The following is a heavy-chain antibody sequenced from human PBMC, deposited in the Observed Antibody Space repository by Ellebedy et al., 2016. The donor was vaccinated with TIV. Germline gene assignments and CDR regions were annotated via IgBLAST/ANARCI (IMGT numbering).Heavy chain of an antibody. J-gene: IGHJ4*02. CDR2: INPIGGST. Sequence: ASVKVSCKASGYTFTSYFIYWVRQTPGQGLEWMGVINPIGGSTTYAQKFQGRVAMTRDTSTSTVYMELSSLRSEDTAVYYCVRDLSTADYRDYWGQGTLVTVSS. V-gene: IGHV1-46*01. CDR1: GYTFTSYF. CDR3: VRDLSTADYRDY. D-gene: IGHD4-11*01.